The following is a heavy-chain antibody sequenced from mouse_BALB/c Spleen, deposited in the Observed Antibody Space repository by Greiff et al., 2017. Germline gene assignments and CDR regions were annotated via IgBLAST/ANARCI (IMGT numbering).Heavy chain of an antibody. CDR1: GFTFSDYY. CDR3: ARDFDDYFAMDY. J-gene: IGHJ4*01. V-gene: IGHV5-4*02. CDR2: ISDGGSYT. Sequence: EVKLEESGGGLVKPGGSLKLSCAASGFTFSDYYMYWVRQTPEKRLEWVATISDGGSYTYYPDSVKGRFTISRDNAKNNLYLQMSSLKSEDTAMYYCARDFDDYFAMDYWGQGTSVTVSS.